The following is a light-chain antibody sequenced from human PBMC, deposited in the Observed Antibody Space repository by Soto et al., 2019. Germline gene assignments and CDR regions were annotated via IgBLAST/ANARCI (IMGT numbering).Light chain of an antibody. J-gene: IGLJ1*01. CDR2: DVN. CDR3: CSYAGSYIGYV. Sequence: QSALTQPRSVSGSPGQSVTISCTGTSRDVGGYNFVSWYQQHPGKAPKLMIYDVNKRPSGVPDRFSGSKSGNTASLTISGLQADDEADYYCCSYAGSYIGYVFGPGTKVTVL. V-gene: IGLV2-11*01. CDR1: SRDVGGYNF.